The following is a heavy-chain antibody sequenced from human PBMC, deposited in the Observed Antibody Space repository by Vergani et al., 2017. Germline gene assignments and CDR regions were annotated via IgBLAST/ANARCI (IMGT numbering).Heavy chain of an antibody. CDR1: GGSITSSSYY. D-gene: IGHD3-22*01. V-gene: IGHV4-39*01. CDR2: IYHSGGA. J-gene: IGHJ6*02. CDR3: ARGRVRLYDSSGYYYYYGMDV. Sequence: QLHLQESGPGLVKPSETLSLTCTVSGGSITSSSYYWGWIRQPPGKGLEWIGNIYHSGGAYYNPSLKGRVTISVDTSKNQFSLKLSSVTAADTAVYYCARGRVRLYDSSGYYYYYGMDVWGQGTTVTVSS.